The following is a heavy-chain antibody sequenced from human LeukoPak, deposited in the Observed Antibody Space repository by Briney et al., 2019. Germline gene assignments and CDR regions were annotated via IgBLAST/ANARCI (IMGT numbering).Heavy chain of an antibody. CDR2: IYSDGGT. V-gene: IGHV3-66*01. J-gene: IGHJ5*01. D-gene: IGHD3-16*01. CDR1: GFTFRNYW. CDR3: ARDGGFGGPGGDNWFDS. Sequence: GGSLRLSCAASGFTFRNYWMGWVRQGPGKGLDWVSSIYSDGGTNYADSAKGRFTISRDNSKNTLYLQMNSLRPEDTAVFYCARDGGFGGPGGDNWFDSWGQGALVTVSS.